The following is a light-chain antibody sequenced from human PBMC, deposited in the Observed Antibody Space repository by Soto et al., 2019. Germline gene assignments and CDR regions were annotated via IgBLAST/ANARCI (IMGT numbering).Light chain of an antibody. Sequence: DIQMTQSPSSLSVSVGDRVTITCRASQNVNTYLNWYQQKPGIAPNLLIYTASNLQSGVPSRFSGSGSGTDFTLTISSLQPEDFATYYCQQSYSTPHTFGPGTKVDIK. J-gene: IGKJ3*01. V-gene: IGKV1-39*01. CDR1: QNVNTY. CDR3: QQSYSTPHT. CDR2: TAS.